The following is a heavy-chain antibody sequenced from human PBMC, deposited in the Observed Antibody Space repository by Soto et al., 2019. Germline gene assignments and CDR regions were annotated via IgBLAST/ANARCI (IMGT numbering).Heavy chain of an antibody. J-gene: IGHJ4*02. Sequence: LRLSCAASGFTFTSYSMNWVRQASGERLERVSSISSSSSFIYYTESVKGRFTISRDNAKNSLYLQMNSLRAEDTAVCYCARDSTLIPGYCSPTRYNTHYRYQATLGT. D-gene: IGHD2-15*01. CDR1: GFTFTSYS. CDR3: ARDSTLIPGYCSPTRYNTHY. V-gene: IGHV3-21*01. CDR2: ISSSSSFI.